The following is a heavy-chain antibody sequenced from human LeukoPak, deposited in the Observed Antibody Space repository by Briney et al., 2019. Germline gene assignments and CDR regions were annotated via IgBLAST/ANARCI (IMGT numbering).Heavy chain of an antibody. CDR1: GFTFSSYS. V-gene: IGHV3-21*01. CDR3: ARAVATEWDY. Sequence: GGSLRLSCAASGFTFSSYSMDWVRQAPGKGLEWVSSISSSSSYIYYADSVKGRFTISRDNAKNSLYLQMNSLRAEDTAVYYCARAVATEWDYWGQGTLVTVSS. CDR2: ISSSSSYI. D-gene: IGHD5-12*01. J-gene: IGHJ4*02.